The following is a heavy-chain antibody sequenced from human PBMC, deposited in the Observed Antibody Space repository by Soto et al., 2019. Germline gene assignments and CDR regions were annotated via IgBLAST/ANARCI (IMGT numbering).Heavy chain of an antibody. CDR2: IRGSGGSK. CDR3: ARAGGTTVTGLWHFDS. V-gene: IGHV3-23*01. Sequence: PGGSLRLSCAASGFTFSSYAMSWVRQAPGKGLEWVSAIRGSGGSKYYADSVKGRFTISRDNSKKTLYLEMNSLRAEDTAVYYCARAGGTTVTGLWHFDSWGQGTLVTVS. D-gene: IGHD4-17*01. CDR1: GFTFSSYA. J-gene: IGHJ4*02.